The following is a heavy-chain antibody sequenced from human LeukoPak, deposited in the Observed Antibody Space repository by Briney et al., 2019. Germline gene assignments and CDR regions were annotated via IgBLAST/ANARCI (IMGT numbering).Heavy chain of an antibody. CDR1: GYTFTGYY. CDR2: INPNNGGT. J-gene: IGHJ4*02. D-gene: IGHD1-26*01. Sequence: ASVKVSCTASGYTFTGYYMHRVRQAPGQGLEWMGWINPNNGGTHYAQKFQDRVTMTRDTSISTAYMELSRLRSDDTAVYYCAREEVNSGSYSEALDHWGQGTLVTVSS. V-gene: IGHV1-2*02. CDR3: AREEVNSGSYSEALDH.